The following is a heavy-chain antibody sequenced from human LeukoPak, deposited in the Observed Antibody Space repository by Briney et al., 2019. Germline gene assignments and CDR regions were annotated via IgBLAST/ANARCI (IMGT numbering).Heavy chain of an antibody. J-gene: IGHJ4*02. D-gene: IGHD2-2*01. CDR1: GASISSSTYY. CDR2: INHSGST. Sequence: PSETLSLTCTVSGASISSSTYYWSWIRQPPGKGLEWIGEINHSGSTNYNPSLKSRVTISVDTSKNQFSLKLSSVTAADTAVYYCARRRRILGNIVVVPAAALGRYYFDYWGQGTLVTVSS. CDR3: ARRRRILGNIVVVPAAALGRYYFDY. V-gene: IGHV4-39*07.